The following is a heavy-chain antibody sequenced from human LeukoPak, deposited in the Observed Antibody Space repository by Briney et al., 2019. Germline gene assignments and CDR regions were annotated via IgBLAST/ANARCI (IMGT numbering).Heavy chain of an antibody. CDR1: GGTFSSYA. CDR2: IIPIFGTA. D-gene: IGHD6-19*01. J-gene: IGHJ4*02. Sequence: SVKVSCKASGGTFSSYAISWVRQAPGQGLEWMGGIIPIFGTANYAQKFQGRVTITADESTSTAYMELSSLRSEDTAVYYCASLRYSSGWYLDCWGQGTLVTVSS. V-gene: IGHV1-69*13. CDR3: ASLRYSSGWYLDC.